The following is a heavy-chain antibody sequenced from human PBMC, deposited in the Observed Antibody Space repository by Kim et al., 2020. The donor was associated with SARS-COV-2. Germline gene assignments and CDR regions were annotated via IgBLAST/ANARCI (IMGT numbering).Heavy chain of an antibody. CDR3: ARVENSGYGTVSP. J-gene: IGHJ5*02. Sequence: SETLSLTCTVSGDSISSYYWSWIRQPPGRGLEWIGNIHYSGSTNYNSSLKSRVTISVDKSKNQFSLKLRSVTAADTAVYYCARVENSGYGTVSPWGQGTLVTVSS. CDR2: IHYSGST. CDR1: GDSISSYY. V-gene: IGHV4-59*01. D-gene: IGHD5-12*01.